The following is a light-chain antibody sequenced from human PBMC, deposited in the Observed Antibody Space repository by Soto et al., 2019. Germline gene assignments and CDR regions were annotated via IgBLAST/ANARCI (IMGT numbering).Light chain of an antibody. J-gene: IGKJ2*01. CDR2: GAS. Sequence: EIVLTQSPGTLPLSTVDRATLSCRGSQSVSSSDLAWYQQKPGQAPRLLIYGASTRATGIPDRFSGSGSGTDFTLTISRLEPEDFAVYYCQQYGGSPLYTFGQGTKLEIK. CDR1: QSVSSSD. CDR3: QQYGGSPLYT. V-gene: IGKV3-20*01.